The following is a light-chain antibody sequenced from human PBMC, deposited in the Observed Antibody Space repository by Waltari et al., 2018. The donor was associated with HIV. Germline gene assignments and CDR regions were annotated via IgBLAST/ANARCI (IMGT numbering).Light chain of an antibody. V-gene: IGKV1-9*01. J-gene: IGKJ4*01. CDR3: QQLKSYPHT. Sequence: DIQLTQSPSFLSASVGDGLPITCPASQGISSSLAWYQQKPGKAPNLLIFDASTLQVGVPSRFSGSGSGTEFTLTVDSLQPEDFATYYCQQLKSYPHTFGGGTRVEI. CDR1: QGISSS. CDR2: DAS.